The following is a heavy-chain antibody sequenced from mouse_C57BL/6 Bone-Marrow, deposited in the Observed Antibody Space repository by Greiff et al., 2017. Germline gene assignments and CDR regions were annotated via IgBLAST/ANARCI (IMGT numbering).Heavy chain of an antibody. J-gene: IGHJ2*01. CDR2: ISSGSSTI. Sequence: EVQVVESGGGLVKPGGSLKLSCAASGFTFSDYGMHWVPQAPEKGLEWVAYISSGSSTIYYADTVKGRFTISRDNAKNTLFLQMTSLRSEDTAMYYCAKLLLRGYWGQGTTLTVSS. CDR3: AKLLLRGY. CDR1: GFTFSDYG. D-gene: IGHD1-1*01. V-gene: IGHV5-17*01.